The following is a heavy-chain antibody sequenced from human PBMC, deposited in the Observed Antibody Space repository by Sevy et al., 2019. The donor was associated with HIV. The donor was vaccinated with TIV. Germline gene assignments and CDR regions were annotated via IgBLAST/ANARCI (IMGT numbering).Heavy chain of an antibody. CDR3: ARAARDYYDSTTFDY. CDR1: GFTVSSNY. V-gene: IGHV3-53*01. D-gene: IGHD3-22*01. Sequence: GGSLILSCAASGFTVSSNYMSWVRQAPGKGLEWVSVIYSGGSTYYADSVKGRFTISRDNSKNTLYLQMNSLGAEDTAVYYCARAARDYYDSTTFDYWGQGTLVTVSS. CDR2: IYSGGST. J-gene: IGHJ4*02.